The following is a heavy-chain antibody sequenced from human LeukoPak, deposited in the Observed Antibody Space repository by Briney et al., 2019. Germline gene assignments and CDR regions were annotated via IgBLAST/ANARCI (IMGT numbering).Heavy chain of an antibody. Sequence: GSLRLSCAASGFTFSSYWMSWIRQPPGKGLEWIGSIYYSGSTYYNPSPKSRVTISVDTSKNQFSLKLSSVTAADTAVYYCARGSSSWSRHFDYWGQGTLVTVSS. CDR3: ARGSSSWSRHFDY. CDR2: IYYSGST. V-gene: IGHV4-39*07. J-gene: IGHJ4*02. D-gene: IGHD6-13*01. CDR1: GFTFSSYW.